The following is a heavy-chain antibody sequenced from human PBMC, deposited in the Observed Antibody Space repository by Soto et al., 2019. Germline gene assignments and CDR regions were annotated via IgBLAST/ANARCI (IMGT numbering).Heavy chain of an antibody. V-gene: IGHV1-8*01. CDR1: GYTFTSYD. D-gene: IGHD3-10*01. J-gene: IGHJ5*02. CDR2: MNPNSGNT. CDR3: ARGRNGMVRGVRDKFDP. Sequence: QVQLVQSGAEVKKPGASVKVSCKASGYTFTSYDINWVRQATGQGLEWMGWMNPNSGNTGYAQKFQGRVTMTRNTSXRXAYMELRSLRSEDTAVYYCARGRNGMVRGVRDKFDPWGQGTLVTVSS.